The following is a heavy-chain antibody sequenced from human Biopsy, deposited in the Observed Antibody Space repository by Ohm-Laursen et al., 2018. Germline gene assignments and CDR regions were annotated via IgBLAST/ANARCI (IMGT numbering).Heavy chain of an antibody. CDR1: GGSIISYY. CDR2: IYSSGGT. Sequence: SETLSFTCTVSGGSIISYYWNWIRQPAGKGLEWIGRIYSSGGTKYNPSLKSRVTMSVDTSKKQLSLKVRSVTAADTAVYYCARDYDTSGYYYVSWGQGTLVTVSS. J-gene: IGHJ5*02. CDR3: ARDYDTSGYYYVS. V-gene: IGHV4-4*07. D-gene: IGHD3-22*01.